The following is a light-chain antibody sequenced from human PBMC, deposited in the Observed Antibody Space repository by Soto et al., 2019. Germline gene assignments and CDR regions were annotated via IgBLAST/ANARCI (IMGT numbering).Light chain of an antibody. CDR2: KDN. V-gene: IGLV3-25*02. CDR1: ALPKQY. Sequence: SYDLTQPPSVSVSPGQTARITFSGDALPKQYAYWYQQKPGQAPVVVIYKDNGRPSGIPERFSGSSSGTTVTLTISGVQAEDEAYYYCQSSDSSGRYPYVFGTGTKVTV. CDR3: QSSDSSGRYPYV. J-gene: IGLJ1*01.